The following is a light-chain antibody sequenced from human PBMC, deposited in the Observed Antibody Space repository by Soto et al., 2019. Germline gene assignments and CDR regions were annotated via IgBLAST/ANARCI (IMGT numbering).Light chain of an antibody. CDR3: QSYDSSLRHVV. CDR2: GNS. CDR1: SSNIGAGYD. V-gene: IGLV1-40*01. J-gene: IGLJ2*01. Sequence: SVLTQPPSVSGAPGQRVTISCTGSSSNIGAGYDVHWYQQLPGTAPKLLIYGNSNRPSGVPDRFSGSKSGTSASLAITGLQAEDEADYYCQSYDSSLRHVVFGGGTKLTVL.